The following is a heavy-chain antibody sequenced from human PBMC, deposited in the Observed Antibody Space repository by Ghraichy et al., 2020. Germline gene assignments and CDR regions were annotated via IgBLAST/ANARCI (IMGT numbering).Heavy chain of an antibody. D-gene: IGHD4-17*01. V-gene: IGHV1-2*02. CDR3: ARLGLDYSDHEYVPFDY. CDR2: INTDSGGT. Sequence: ASVKVSCKASGYTFTAYHIPWVRQAPGQGLEWMGRINTDSGGTKYAQKFQDRVTMTRDTSTSTVYMEVSRVRFDDTAVYYCARLGLDYSDHEYVPFDYWGQGSLFTVCS. J-gene: IGHJ4*02. CDR1: GYTFTAYH.